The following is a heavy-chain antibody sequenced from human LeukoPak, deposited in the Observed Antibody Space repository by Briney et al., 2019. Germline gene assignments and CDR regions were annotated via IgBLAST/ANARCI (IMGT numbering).Heavy chain of an antibody. Sequence: PSETQALPCAVYGGSFSGYYWIWILQPPGKGVEWTGEINHSGSTIYNPSLKSRVTKSVETSKNQFCLRLSSVTAADTAVYYCARGIVLVSSAIPLSRPGARFDYWVQGTLVTVSS. D-gene: IGHD2-2*02. J-gene: IGHJ4*02. V-gene: IGHV4-34*01. CDR3: ARGIVLVSSAIPLSRPGARFDY. CDR2: INHSGST. CDR1: GGSFSGYY.